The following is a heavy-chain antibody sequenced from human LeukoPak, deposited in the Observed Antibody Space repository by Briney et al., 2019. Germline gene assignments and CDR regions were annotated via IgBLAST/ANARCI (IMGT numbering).Heavy chain of an antibody. CDR3: ARAPTTGFWGTSYVDYFDH. CDR1: GFTFSTYS. V-gene: IGHV3-21*01. Sequence: PGGSLRLSCAASGFTFSTYSMNWVRQAPGKGPEWISYISSASSYIQYADSVKGRFTISRDNANNSLSLQMNSLRADDTAIYYCARAPTTGFWGTSYVDYFDHWGQGILVTVSS. CDR2: ISSASSYI. J-gene: IGHJ4*02. D-gene: IGHD3-16*01.